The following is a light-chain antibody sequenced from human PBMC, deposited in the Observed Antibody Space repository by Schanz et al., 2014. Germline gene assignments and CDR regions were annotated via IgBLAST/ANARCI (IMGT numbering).Light chain of an antibody. V-gene: IGLV2-23*01. J-gene: IGLJ3*02. CDR2: EGS. CDR1: SSDVGGYNL. Sequence: QSALTQPASVSGSPGQSITISCTGTSSDVGGYNLVSWYQQHPGKAPKLMIYEGSKRPSGVSNRFSGSKSGNTASLTISGLQAEDEADYYCCSYTRTYTWVFGGGTKVTVL. CDR3: CSYTRTYTWV.